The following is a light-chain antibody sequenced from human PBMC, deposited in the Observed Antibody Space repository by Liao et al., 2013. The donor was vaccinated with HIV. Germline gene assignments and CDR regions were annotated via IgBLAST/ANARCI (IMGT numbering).Light chain of an antibody. V-gene: IGLV3-21*01. J-gene: IGLJ1*01. CDR3: QVWDSSSDHYV. CDR2: YDS. Sequence: SYVLTQPSSLSVAPGKTARMTCGGNNIGTKSVHWYQQKPGQAPVLVIYYDSDRPSGIPERFSGSNSGNTATLTISRVEAGDEADYYCQVWDSSSDHYVFGTGTKVTVL. CDR1: NIGTKS.